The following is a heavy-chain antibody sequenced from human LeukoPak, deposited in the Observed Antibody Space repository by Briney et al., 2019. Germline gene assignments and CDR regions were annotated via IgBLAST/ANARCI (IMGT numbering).Heavy chain of an antibody. CDR1: GFTVSSNY. Sequence: PGGSLRLSCAASGFTVSSNYMSWVRQAPGKGLEWVAVIWYDGSNKYYADSVKGRFTISRDNSKKTLYLQMNSLRAEDTAVYYCARDSSDFWSGYYGEFDYWGQGTLVTVSS. CDR2: IWYDGSNK. CDR3: ARDSSDFWSGYYGEFDY. J-gene: IGHJ4*02. V-gene: IGHV3-33*08. D-gene: IGHD3-3*01.